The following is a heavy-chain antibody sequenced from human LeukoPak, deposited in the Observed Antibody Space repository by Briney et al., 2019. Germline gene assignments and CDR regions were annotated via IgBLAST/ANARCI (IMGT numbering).Heavy chain of an antibody. D-gene: IGHD2-15*01. V-gene: IGHV4-4*07. CDR3: ARVPDCSGGGGNCYSSWFDP. J-gene: IGHJ5*02. Sequence: PSETLSLTCTVSGDSIGRNYWSWIRQPAGKGLEWIGRIYISGISNYNPSLKSRVTMSIDKSNNHFSLKLSSVTAADTAVYYCARVPDCSGGGGNCYSSWFDPWGQGTLVTVSS. CDR1: GDSIGRNY. CDR2: IYISGIS.